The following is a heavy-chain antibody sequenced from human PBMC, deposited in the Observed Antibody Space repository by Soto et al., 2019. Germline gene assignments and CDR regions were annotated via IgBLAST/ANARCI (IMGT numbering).Heavy chain of an antibody. CDR2: IIPVFGTA. D-gene: IGHD6-19*01. V-gene: IGHV1-69*01. CDR1: GGTFSSYA. J-gene: IGHJ4*02. Sequence: QVQLVQSGAEVKKPGSSVQVSCKASGGTFSSYAISWVRQAPGQGLEWMGGIIPVFGTANYAQKFQGRVTITADESTSTAYMELSSLRSEDTAVYYCARENSRGWYFDYWGQGTLVTVSS. CDR3: ARENSRGWYFDY.